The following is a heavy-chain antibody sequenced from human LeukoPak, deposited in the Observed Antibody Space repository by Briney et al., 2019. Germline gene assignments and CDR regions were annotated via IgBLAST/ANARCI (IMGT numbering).Heavy chain of an antibody. J-gene: IGHJ6*02. CDR3: ARHSYNYYVLDG. CDR2: IYYSGTT. V-gene: IGHV4-59*08. CDR1: GGSISPFY. Sequence: KPPETLSLTCTVSGGSISPFYWSWVRQPPGKGLEWVGYIYYSGTTTYNPSLKRRVTMSVDTSNNHLSLRLTSVTAADTALYYCARHSYNYYVLDGWGQGTTITVSS.